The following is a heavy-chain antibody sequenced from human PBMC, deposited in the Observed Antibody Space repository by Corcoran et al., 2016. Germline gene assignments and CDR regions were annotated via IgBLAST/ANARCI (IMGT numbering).Heavy chain of an antibody. J-gene: IGHJ3*02. Sequence: EVQLVQSGAEVKKPGESLKISCKGSGYSFSNYWIGWVRQMPGKGLEWMGIIYPGDSDLKYSPSFQGQVTISADKSISTAYLQWSSRTTSDTAIYYCARLPRGGRGDAFDIWGQGTMVTVSS. CDR2: IYPGDSDL. CDR1: GYSFSNYW. V-gene: IGHV5-51*01. CDR3: ARLPRGGRGDAFDI. D-gene: IGHD3-10*01.